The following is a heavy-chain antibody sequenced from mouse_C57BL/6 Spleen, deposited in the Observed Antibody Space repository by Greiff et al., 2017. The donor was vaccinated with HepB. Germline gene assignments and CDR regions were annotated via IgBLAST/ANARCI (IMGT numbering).Heavy chain of an antibody. J-gene: IGHJ3*01. Sequence: QVQLQQPGAELVKPGASVKLSCKASGYTFTSYWMHWVKQRPGQGLEWIGMIHPNSGSTNYNEKFKSKATLTVDKSSSTAYMQLSSLTSEDSAVYYCARGIYYGSSRVFAYWGQGTLVTVSA. CDR1: GYTFTSYW. V-gene: IGHV1-64*01. CDR2: IHPNSGST. CDR3: ARGIYYGSSRVFAY. D-gene: IGHD1-1*01.